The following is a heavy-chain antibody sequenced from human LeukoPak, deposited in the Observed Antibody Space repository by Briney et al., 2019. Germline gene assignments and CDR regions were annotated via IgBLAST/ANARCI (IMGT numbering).Heavy chain of an antibody. CDR1: GFTFSDYA. V-gene: IGHV3-53*01. CDR3: AGRRSSGWYAY. CDR2: IYDSGTT. J-gene: IGHJ4*02. Sequence: QTGGSLRLSCAASGFTFSDYAMSWVRQAPAKGLEWVSVIYDSGTTYYADSVKGRFLIFRDTSKNTVDLQMNSLRVEDTAVYYCAGRRSSGWYAYWGQGTLVTVSS. D-gene: IGHD6-19*01.